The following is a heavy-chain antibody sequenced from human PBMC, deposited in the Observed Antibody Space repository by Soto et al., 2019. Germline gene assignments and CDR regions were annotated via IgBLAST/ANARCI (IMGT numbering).Heavy chain of an antibody. CDR1: GFTFSTNL. V-gene: IGHV3-74*01. CDR2: INSEGTNA. Sequence: EVQLVEAGGGVVQPGGSLRLSCAASGFTFSTNLMHWVRQAPGKGLVWVSRINSEGTNAAYADSVQGRFTISRDNAKNTLYLQMNSLTGEATAVYYCAKAGAGVANFDYWGQGTLVTVSS. J-gene: IGHJ4*02. CDR3: AKAGAGVANFDY. D-gene: IGHD3-3*01.